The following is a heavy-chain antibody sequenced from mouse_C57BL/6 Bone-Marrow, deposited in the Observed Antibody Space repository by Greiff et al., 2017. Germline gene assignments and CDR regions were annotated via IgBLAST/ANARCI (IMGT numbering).Heavy chain of an antibody. CDR1: GYTFTDYE. V-gene: IGHV1-15*01. J-gene: IGHJ1*03. CDR3: TGWLLPYWYFDV. CDR2: IDPETGGT. Sequence: QVQLKQPGAELVRPGASVTLSCKASGYTFTDYEMHWVKQTPVHGLEWIGAIDPETGGTAYNQKFKGKAILTADKSSSTAYMELRSLTSEDSAVYYCTGWLLPYWYFDVWGTGTTVTVSS. D-gene: IGHD2-3*01.